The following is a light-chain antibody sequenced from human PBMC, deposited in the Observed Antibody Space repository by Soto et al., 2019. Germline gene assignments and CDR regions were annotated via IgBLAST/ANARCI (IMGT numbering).Light chain of an antibody. CDR2: GAS. CDR1: RSVSTN. V-gene: IGKV3-15*01. CDR3: QQYNSWYT. J-gene: IGKJ2*01. Sequence: EVVMTQPPATLSVSPGERATLSCRASRSVSTNLAWYQQKPGQAPRVLIYGASTRATAVPARFSGSGSGTEFTLTISSLQPEDFAVYYCQQYNSWYTFGQGTKLEIK.